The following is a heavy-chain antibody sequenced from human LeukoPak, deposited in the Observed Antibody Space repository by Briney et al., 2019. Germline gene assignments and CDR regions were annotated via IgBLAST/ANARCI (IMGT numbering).Heavy chain of an antibody. J-gene: IGHJ4*02. CDR3: ARDFSGSNDY. CDR1: GGSISSYY. D-gene: IGHD1-26*01. CDR2: IYYSGST. Sequence: SETLSLTCTVSGGSISSYYWSWIRQPPGKGLEWIGYIYYSGSTNYNPSLKSRVTMSVDTSKNQFSLKLSSVTAADTAVYYCARDFSGSNDYWGQGTLVTVSS. V-gene: IGHV4-59*01.